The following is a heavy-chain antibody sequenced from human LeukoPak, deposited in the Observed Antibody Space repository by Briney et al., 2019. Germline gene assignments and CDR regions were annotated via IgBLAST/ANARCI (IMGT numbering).Heavy chain of an antibody. J-gene: IGHJ4*02. Sequence: PGGSLRLSCAASGFTFSSYWMSWVRQAPGKGLEWVANVKQDGSEKYYVDSVKGRFTISRDNSKNTLYLQMNSLRVEDTAVYYCAKSPAGGSGWLIDYWGQGTLVTVSS. V-gene: IGHV3-7*01. CDR2: VKQDGSEK. CDR3: AKSPAGGSGWLIDY. CDR1: GFTFSSYW. D-gene: IGHD6-19*01.